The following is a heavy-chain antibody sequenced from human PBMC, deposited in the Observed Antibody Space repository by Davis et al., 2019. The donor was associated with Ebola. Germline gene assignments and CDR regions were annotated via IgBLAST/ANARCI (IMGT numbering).Heavy chain of an antibody. CDR1: GGSFSGYY. Sequence: SETLSLTCAVYGGSFSGYYWSWIRQPPGKGLEWIGYIYYSGSTYYNPSLKSRVTISVDTSKNQFSLKLSSVTAADTAVYYCARQGPLGAAVPWGNWFDPWGQGTLVTVSS. D-gene: IGHD6-13*01. J-gene: IGHJ5*02. V-gene: IGHV4-59*08. CDR2: IYYSGST. CDR3: ARQGPLGAAVPWGNWFDP.